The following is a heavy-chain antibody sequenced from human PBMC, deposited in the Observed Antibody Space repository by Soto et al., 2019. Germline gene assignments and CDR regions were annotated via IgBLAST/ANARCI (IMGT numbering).Heavy chain of an antibody. CDR3: ARVGHYYGSGTTYDY. CDR2: INAGNGNT. J-gene: IGHJ4*02. Sequence: QVPLVQSGAEVKKPGASVKVSCKASGYTFTSYAMHWVRQAPGQRLEWMGWINAGNGNTKYSQKFQGRVTITRDTSASTAYMELSSLRSEDTAVYYCARVGHYYGSGTTYDYWGQGTLVTVSS. D-gene: IGHD3-10*01. CDR1: GYTFTSYA. V-gene: IGHV1-3*01.